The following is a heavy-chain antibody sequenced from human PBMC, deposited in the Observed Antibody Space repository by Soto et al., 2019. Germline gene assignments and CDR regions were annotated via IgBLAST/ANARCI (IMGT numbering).Heavy chain of an antibody. Sequence: PSETLSLTCAVYGGSFSGYYWSWIRQPPGKGLEWIGEINHSGSTNYNPSLTSRVTISVDTSKNQFSLTLSSVTATDTAVYYCARGPYDYVWGSYRDLGFDYWGQGTLVTVSS. CDR3: ARGPYDYVWGSYRDLGFDY. CDR1: GGSFSGYY. V-gene: IGHV4-34*01. CDR2: INHSGST. D-gene: IGHD3-16*02. J-gene: IGHJ4*02.